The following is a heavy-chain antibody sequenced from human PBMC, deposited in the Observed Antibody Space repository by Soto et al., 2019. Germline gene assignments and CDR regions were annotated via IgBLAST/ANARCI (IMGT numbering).Heavy chain of an antibody. CDR3: ARDLGGYDYGLDY. CDR1: GFTFSRYW. CDR2: IKQDGSER. J-gene: IGHJ4*02. V-gene: IGHV3-7*01. D-gene: IGHD5-12*01. Sequence: EVQLVESGGGLVQPGGSLRLSCAASGFTFSRYWMNWVRQAPGMGLEWVASIKQDGSERYYVASVKGRFTISRDKAKNSRYLQMNSLRAEDTAVYYCARDLGGYDYGLDYWGQGTLVTVSS.